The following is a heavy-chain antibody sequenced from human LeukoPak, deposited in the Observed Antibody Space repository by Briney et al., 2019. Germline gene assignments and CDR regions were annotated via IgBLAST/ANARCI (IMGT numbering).Heavy chain of an antibody. CDR3: ARSGSTYYYGMDV. Sequence: GGSLRLSCAASGFTFSSYGMHWVRQGPGKGLEWVTFIWYDGTDKNYADSVKGRFTISRDNSKNTLYLQMYSLRAEDTAVYYCARSGSTYYYGMDVWGQGTTVTVSS. V-gene: IGHV3-33*01. CDR1: GFTFSSYG. J-gene: IGHJ6*02. CDR2: IWYDGTDK. D-gene: IGHD3-10*01.